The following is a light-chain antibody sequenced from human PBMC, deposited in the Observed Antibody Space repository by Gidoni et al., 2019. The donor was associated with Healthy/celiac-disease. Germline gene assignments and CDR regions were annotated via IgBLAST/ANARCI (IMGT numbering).Light chain of an antibody. Sequence: EIVMTQSPTNLSVSPGERATISCRASQSVSSHLAWYQQKPVQAPRLLMYVASTMATGTPARFSGSGSVTEFTLTISSLQSEDFAAYYCQHYHNCPPYTFGQGTKLYLK. V-gene: IGKV3-15*01. CDR1: QSVSSH. CDR2: VAS. CDR3: QHYHNCPPYT. J-gene: IGKJ2*01.